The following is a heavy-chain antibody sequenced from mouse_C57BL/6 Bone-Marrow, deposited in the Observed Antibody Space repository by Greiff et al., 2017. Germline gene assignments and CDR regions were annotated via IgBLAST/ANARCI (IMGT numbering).Heavy chain of an antibody. CDR1: GFTFTDYY. CDR2: IRNKANGYTT. CDR3: ARHYDYHWYFDV. V-gene: IGHV7-3*01. J-gene: IGHJ1*03. D-gene: IGHD2-4*01. Sequence: EVKLMESGGGLVQPGGSLSLSCAASGFTFTDYYMSWVRQPPGKALEWLGFIRNKANGYTTEYSASVKGRFTISRDNSQSILYLQMNALRAEDSATYYCARHYDYHWYFDVWGTGTTVTVSS.